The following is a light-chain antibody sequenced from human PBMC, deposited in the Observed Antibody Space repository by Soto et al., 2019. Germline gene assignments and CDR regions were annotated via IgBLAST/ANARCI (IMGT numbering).Light chain of an antibody. CDR1: QSFSGW. CDR2: DAS. CDR3: QRYDSFSMYT. J-gene: IGKJ2*01. V-gene: IGKV1-5*01. Sequence: DIQMTQSPSTLSASVGDRVTITCRASQSFSGWLAWYQQRPGKAPKVLIYDASKLESGVPSRFSGSGSGTEFTLTISSLQPDDFATYYCQRYDSFSMYTFGQGTKLEIK.